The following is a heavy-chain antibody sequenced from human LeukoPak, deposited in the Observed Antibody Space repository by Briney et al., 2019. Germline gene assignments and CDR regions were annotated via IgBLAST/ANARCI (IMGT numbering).Heavy chain of an antibody. J-gene: IGHJ6*03. CDR1: GGSIGTYY. CDR2: IYVTGST. CDR3: ARHIGGGIEDMDV. D-gene: IGHD3-16*02. Sequence: SETLSLTCTVSGGSIGTYYWSWIRQSPGKGLEWIGYIYVTGSTRYNPYLQSRVTISVDTSRNQFFLKMSSVTAADTAVYYCARHIGGGIEDMDVWGKGTKVSVSS. V-gene: IGHV4-59*08.